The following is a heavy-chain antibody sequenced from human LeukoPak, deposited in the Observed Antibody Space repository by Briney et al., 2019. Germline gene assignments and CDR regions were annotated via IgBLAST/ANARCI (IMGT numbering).Heavy chain of an antibody. V-gene: IGHV3-30*18. CDR3: AKDREYSGSYYHTPDFDY. Sequence: GGSLRLSCAASGFTFSSYGMHWVRQAPGKGLEWVAVISYDGSNKYYADSVKGRFTISRDNSKNTLYLQMNSLRVEDTAVYYCAKDREYSGSYYHTPDFDYWGQGTLVTVSS. D-gene: IGHD1-26*01. CDR1: GFTFSSYG. CDR2: ISYDGSNK. J-gene: IGHJ4*02.